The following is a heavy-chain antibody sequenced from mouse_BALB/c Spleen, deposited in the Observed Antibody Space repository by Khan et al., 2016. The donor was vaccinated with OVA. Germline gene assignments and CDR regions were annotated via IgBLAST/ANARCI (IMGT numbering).Heavy chain of an antibody. V-gene: IGHV9-3-1*01. Sequence: QVQLKQSGPELKKPGETVQISCKASGFTFTNYGMNWVRQAPGQGLKWMGWINTYTGEPTFTDDFKGRFAFSLETSASTAYLQINSLKNEDTATYFCARAGYNGTMDFWGQGTSVTVSS. D-gene: IGHD2-14*01. CDR1: GFTFTNYG. CDR2: INTYTGEP. J-gene: IGHJ4*01. CDR3: ARAGYNGTMDF.